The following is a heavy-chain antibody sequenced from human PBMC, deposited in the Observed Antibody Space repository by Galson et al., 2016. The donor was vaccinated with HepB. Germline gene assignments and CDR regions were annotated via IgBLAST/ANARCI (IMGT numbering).Heavy chain of an antibody. J-gene: IGHJ4*02. Sequence: SVKVSCKASGYSFTNYAMHWVCQAPGQRLEWMGWINRGNTKYSQKFQGRVTITRDTSASTAYMELSSLRSEDTAVYYCATAIVGVTTSFDYWGQGTLVTVSS. CDR3: ATAIVGVTTSFDY. CDR2: INRGNT. V-gene: IGHV1-3*01. D-gene: IGHD1-26*01. CDR1: GYSFTNYA.